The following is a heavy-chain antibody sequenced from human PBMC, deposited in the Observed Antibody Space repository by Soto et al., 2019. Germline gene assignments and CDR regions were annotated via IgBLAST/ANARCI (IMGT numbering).Heavy chain of an antibody. D-gene: IGHD3-22*01. CDR1: GFTFSSYS. J-gene: IGHJ4*02. CDR2: ISSSSSTI. Sequence: EVQLVESGGGLVQPGGSLRLSCAASGFTFSSYSMNWVRQAPGKGLEWVSYISSSSSTIYYADSVKGRFTISRDNAKNSLYLQMNSLRDEDTAVYYCAREVTMIVVGQFDYWCQGTLVTVSS. CDR3: AREVTMIVVGQFDY. V-gene: IGHV3-48*02.